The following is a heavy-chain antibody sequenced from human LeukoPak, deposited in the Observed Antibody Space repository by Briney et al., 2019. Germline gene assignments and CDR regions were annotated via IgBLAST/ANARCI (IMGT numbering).Heavy chain of an antibody. Sequence: AGGSLRLSCVASGFTFSSYAMHWVRQAPGKGLEWVAVISYDGSNKYYADSVKGRITISRDNSKNTLYLQMNSLRAEDTAVYYCAKEGIAAAATEGVDYWGQGTLVTVSS. CDR3: AKEGIAAAATEGVDY. CDR1: GFTFSSYA. J-gene: IGHJ4*02. V-gene: IGHV3-30*18. CDR2: ISYDGSNK. D-gene: IGHD6-13*01.